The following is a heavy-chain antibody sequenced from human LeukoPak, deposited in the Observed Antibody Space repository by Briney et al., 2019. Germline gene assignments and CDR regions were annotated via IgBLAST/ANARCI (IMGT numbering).Heavy chain of an antibody. J-gene: IGHJ4*02. V-gene: IGHV1-2*02. CDR1: EYTFTGYY. D-gene: IGHD5-18*01. Sequence: ASVKVSCKACEYTFTGYYMHWVRQAPGQGLEWMGGINPNSGGTNYAQKFQGRVTMTRDTSISTAYMELSRLRSDDTAVYYCARGTGEGYSYGRYYFDYWGQGTLVTVSS. CDR2: INPNSGGT. CDR3: ARGTGEGYSYGRYYFDY.